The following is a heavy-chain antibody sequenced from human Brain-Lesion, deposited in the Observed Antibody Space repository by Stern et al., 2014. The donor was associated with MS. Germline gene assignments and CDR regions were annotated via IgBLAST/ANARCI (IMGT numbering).Heavy chain of an antibody. CDR1: GGSISSSGYY. Sequence: QVQLVQSGPGLVKPSQTLSLTCTVSGGSISSSGYYWSWIRQPADKGLEWIGRIHDSGGTYYNPSLKRRVTISMDTAKNQFSLKLTSVTAADTAVYYCATTRWDLFTWNWFDPWGQGTLVTVSS. J-gene: IGHJ5*02. CDR3: ATTRWDLFTWNWFDP. V-gene: IGHV4-61*02. D-gene: IGHD1-26*01. CDR2: IHDSGGT.